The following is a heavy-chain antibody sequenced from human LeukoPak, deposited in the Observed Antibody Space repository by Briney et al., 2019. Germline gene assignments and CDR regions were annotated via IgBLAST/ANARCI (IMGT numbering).Heavy chain of an antibody. D-gene: IGHD2-15*01. CDR2: IYWNDDK. CDR3: VVGFDY. V-gene: IGHV2-5*01. J-gene: IGHJ4*02. Sequence: SGPTLVKPTQTLTLTCTFSGFSLTTSGVGVGWIRQPPGKALEWLAVIYWNDDKYYSPSLKSRFTITKDTSKNQVALTMTNMNPVDTATYYCVVGFDYWGQGILVTVSS. CDR1: GFSLTTSGVG.